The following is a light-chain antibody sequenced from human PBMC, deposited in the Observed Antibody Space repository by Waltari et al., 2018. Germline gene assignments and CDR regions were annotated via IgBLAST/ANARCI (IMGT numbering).Light chain of an antibody. J-gene: IGLJ3*02. CDR1: SSNIGHGH. CDR3: GTWDSSLRTVL. V-gene: IGLV1-51*01. Sequence: QSVLTQPPSVSAAPGQKVTISCSGTSSNIGHGHLSWYQKIPATAPKPLIYNIPGRPSGIPARCSGSRSGTSATLDITGVQTGDEAHYYCGTWDSSLRTVLFGGGTKLTVL. CDR2: NIP.